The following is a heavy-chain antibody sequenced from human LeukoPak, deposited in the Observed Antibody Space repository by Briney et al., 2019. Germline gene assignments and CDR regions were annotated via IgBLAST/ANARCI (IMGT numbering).Heavy chain of an antibody. CDR3: ARADCPSYYYGSGSNDAFDI. Sequence: SETLSLTCTVSGGSISSGSYYWSWIRQPAGKGLEWIGRIYTSGSTNYNPSLKSRVTISVDTSKNQFSLKLSSVTAADTAVYYCARADCPSYYYGSGSNDAFDIWGQGTTVTVSS. CDR1: GGSISSGSYY. CDR2: IYTSGST. V-gene: IGHV4-61*02. D-gene: IGHD3-10*01. J-gene: IGHJ3*02.